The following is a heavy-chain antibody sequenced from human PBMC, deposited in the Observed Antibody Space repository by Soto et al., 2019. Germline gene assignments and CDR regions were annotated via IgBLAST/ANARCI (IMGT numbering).Heavy chain of an antibody. Sequence: GGSLRLSCTASGFTFTRYSMNWVRQAPGKGLEWVSSISSTTNYIYYGDSMKGRFTTSRDNAKNSLYLEMNSLRAEDTAVYYCARESEDLTSNFDYWGQGTLVTVSS. J-gene: IGHJ4*02. CDR1: GFTFTRYS. CDR2: ISSTTNYI. V-gene: IGHV3-21*06. CDR3: ARESEDLTSNFDY.